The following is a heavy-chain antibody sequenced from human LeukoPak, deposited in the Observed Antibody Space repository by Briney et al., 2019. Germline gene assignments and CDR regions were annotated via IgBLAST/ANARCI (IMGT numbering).Heavy chain of an antibody. J-gene: IGHJ5*02. CDR2: IYTSGST. Sequence: SETLSLTCTVSGGSISSYYWSWIRQPAGKGLEWIGRIYTSGSTNYNPSLKSRVTISVDTSKNQFSLKLSSVTAADTAVYYCARDPLRENWFDPWGQGTLVTVSS. CDR1: GGSISSYY. V-gene: IGHV4-4*07. CDR3: ARDPLRENWFDP.